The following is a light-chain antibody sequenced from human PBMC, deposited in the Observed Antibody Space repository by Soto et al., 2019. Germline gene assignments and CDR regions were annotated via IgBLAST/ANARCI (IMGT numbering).Light chain of an antibody. J-gene: IGLJ1*01. V-gene: IGLV2-14*01. CDR2: EVS. CDR1: SSDVGGYTY. CDR3: SSYTSSNTYV. Sequence: QSALTQPASVSGSPGQSITIPCTGTSSDVGGYTYVSWYQQHPGKAPKLMIYEVSNRPSGVSNRFSGSKSGNTASLTISGLQAEDEADYYCSSYTSSNTYVFGTGTKLTVL.